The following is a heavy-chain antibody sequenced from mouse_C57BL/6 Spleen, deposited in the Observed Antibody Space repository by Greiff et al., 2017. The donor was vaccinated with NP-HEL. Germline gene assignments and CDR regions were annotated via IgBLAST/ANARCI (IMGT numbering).Heavy chain of an antibody. CDR3: ARIYYDYDGDYYAMDY. Sequence: VQLKESGPGLVAPSQSLSITCTVSGFSLTSYGVHWVRQPPGKGLEWLVVIWSDGSTTYNSALKSRLSISKDNSKSQVFLKMNSLQTDDTAMYYCARIYYDYDGDYYAMDYWGQGTSVTVSS. J-gene: IGHJ4*01. CDR2: IWSDGST. D-gene: IGHD2-4*01. V-gene: IGHV2-6*03. CDR1: GFSLTSYG.